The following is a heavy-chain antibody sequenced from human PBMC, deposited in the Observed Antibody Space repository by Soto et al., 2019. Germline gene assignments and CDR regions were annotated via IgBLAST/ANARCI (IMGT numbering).Heavy chain of an antibody. V-gene: IGHV3-66*01. CDR2: IYSGGST. CDR3: ARDDSSSLYYFDY. Sequence: EVQLVESGGGLVQPGGSLRLSCAASGFTVSSNYMSWVRQAPGKGLEWVAVIYSGGSTYYADSVKGRFTISRENSKNTLYLQMSSLRAEATAVYYCARDDSSSLYYFDYWGQGTLVTVSS. D-gene: IGHD6-13*01. CDR1: GFTVSSNY. J-gene: IGHJ4*02.